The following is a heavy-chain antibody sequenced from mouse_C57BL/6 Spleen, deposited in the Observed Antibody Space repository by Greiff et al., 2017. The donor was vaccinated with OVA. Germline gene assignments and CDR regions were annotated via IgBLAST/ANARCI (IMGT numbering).Heavy chain of an antibody. CDR2: ISYDGSN. CDR3: ARDYYYGSSYGYFDV. V-gene: IGHV3-6*01. J-gene: IGHJ1*03. CDR1: GYSITSGYY. D-gene: IGHD1-1*01. Sequence: EVKLQESGPGLVKPSQSLSLTCSVTGYSITSGYYWNWIRQFPGNKLEWMGYISYDGSNNYNPSLKNRISITRDTSKNQFFLKLNSVTTEDTATYYCARDYYYGSSYGYFDVWGTGTTVTVSS.